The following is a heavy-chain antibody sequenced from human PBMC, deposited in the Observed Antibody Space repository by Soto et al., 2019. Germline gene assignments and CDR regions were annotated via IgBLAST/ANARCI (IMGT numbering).Heavy chain of an antibody. V-gene: IGHV1-2*02. CDR3: ARDQSPPSGCPVMHP. CDR2: INPNSGGT. J-gene: IGHJ6*03. D-gene: IGHD6-25*01. Sequence: QVQLVQSGAEVKKPGASVKVSCKASGYTFTDYYMHWVRQAPGQGLEWMGWINPNSGGTNYAQKFQGRVTKTRNPSISTAYMELNRLRSDDRAGYYWARDQSPPSGCPVMHPGGKGTTVPVPS. CDR1: GYTFTDYY.